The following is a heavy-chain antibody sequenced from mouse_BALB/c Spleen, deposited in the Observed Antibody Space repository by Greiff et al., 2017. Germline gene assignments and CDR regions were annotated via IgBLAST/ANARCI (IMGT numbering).Heavy chain of an antibody. CDR3: ARDMITTFWFAY. J-gene: IGHJ3*01. CDR1: GFSLTSYG. D-gene: IGHD2-4*01. Sequence: VKLMESGPGLVQPSQSLSITCTVSGFSLTSYGVHWVRQSPGKGLEWLGVIWSGGSTDYNAAFISRLSISKDNSKSQVFFKMNSLQANDTAIYYCARDMITTFWFAYWGQGTLVTVSA. CDR2: IWSGGST. V-gene: IGHV2-2*02.